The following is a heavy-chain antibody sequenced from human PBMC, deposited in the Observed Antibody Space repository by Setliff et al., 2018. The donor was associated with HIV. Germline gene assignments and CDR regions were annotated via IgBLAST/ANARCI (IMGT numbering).Heavy chain of an antibody. CDR2: SGDT. Sequence: SETLSLTCSVSGGSITGYYWSWIRQPAGKDMEWIGRSGDTIYNPSLESRVTISVDPSRNQFSLRLSSVTAADTAVYYCARIDPGKFWSLDCWGRGTLVTVSS. D-gene: IGHD1-1*01. CDR3: ARIDPGKFWSLDC. CDR1: GGSITGYY. V-gene: IGHV4-4*07. J-gene: IGHJ4*02.